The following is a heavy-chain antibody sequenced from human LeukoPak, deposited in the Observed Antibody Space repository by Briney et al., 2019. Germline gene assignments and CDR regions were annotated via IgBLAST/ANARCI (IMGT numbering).Heavy chain of an antibody. CDR3: ARVLGTIHWFDP. D-gene: IGHD3-3*01. CDR2: INPNSGGT. Sequence: ASVKVSCKASGFTVTGYYMHWVRQAPGQGLEWMGWINPNSGGTSYAQKLQGRVTMTRGTSINTVYMELSSLRSDDTAVYYCARVLGTIHWFDPWGQGTLVTVSS. J-gene: IGHJ5*02. CDR1: GFTVTGYY. V-gene: IGHV1-2*02.